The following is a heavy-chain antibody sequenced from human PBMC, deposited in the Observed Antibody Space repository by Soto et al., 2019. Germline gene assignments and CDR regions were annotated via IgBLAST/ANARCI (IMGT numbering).Heavy chain of an antibody. D-gene: IGHD1-26*01. CDR3: TTDSYSCIVTASFDY. CDR1: GFIFNKAW. Sequence: GESLRLSCAASGFIFNKAWINWVRQAPGKGLEWVGRIKSKTDGGTPDFAAPVKGRFAISRDDSKSVVYLQMNSLKVEDTGIYYCTTDSYSCIVTASFDYWGHGTLAPVSS. CDR2: IKSKTDGGTP. V-gene: IGHV3-15*07. J-gene: IGHJ5*01.